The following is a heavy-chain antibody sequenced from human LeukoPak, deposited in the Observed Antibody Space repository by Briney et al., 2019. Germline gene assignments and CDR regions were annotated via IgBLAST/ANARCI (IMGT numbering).Heavy chain of an antibody. J-gene: IGHJ3*02. Sequence: GGSLRLSCAASGFTFSSYSMNWVRQAPGKGLEWVSSISSSSSYIYYADSVKGRFTISRDNAKNSLYLQMNSLRAEDTAVYYCARYSPVLAFDIWGQGTMVTVSS. CDR3: ARYSPVLAFDI. D-gene: IGHD2-15*01. CDR1: GFTFSSYS. CDR2: ISSSSSYI. V-gene: IGHV3-21*01.